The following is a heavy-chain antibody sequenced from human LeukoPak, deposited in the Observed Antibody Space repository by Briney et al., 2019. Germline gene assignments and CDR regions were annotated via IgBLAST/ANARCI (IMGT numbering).Heavy chain of an antibody. J-gene: IGHJ4*02. Sequence: GGSLRLSCAASGFTFSSYTMSWVRQAPGKGLEWVSSISSSSSYIYYADSVKGRFTISRGNAKNSLYLQMNSLRVEDTAVYYCARDPSGSGWSLNNWGQGTLVTVSS. CDR2: ISSSSSYI. CDR1: GFTFSSYT. V-gene: IGHV3-21*01. D-gene: IGHD6-19*01. CDR3: ARDPSGSGWSLNN.